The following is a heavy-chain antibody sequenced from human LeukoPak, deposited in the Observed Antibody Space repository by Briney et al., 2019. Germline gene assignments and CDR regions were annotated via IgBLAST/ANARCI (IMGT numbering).Heavy chain of an antibody. CDR2: ISPNSGDT. J-gene: IGHJ5*02. CDR1: GYTFTGHF. V-gene: IGHV1-2*06. CDR3: ARARGPTSGYDYNWFDP. Sequence: ASLKVSCKASGYTFTGHFIHWVRQAPGQGLEWMGRISPNSGDTNYAQKLQGRVTMTRDTSINTAYMDLSGLISDDTAFYYCARARGPTSGYDYNWFDPWGQGTLVTVSS. D-gene: IGHD5-12*01.